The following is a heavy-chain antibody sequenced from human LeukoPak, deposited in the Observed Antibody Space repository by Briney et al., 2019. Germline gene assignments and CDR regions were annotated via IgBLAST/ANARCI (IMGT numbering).Heavy chain of an antibody. V-gene: IGHV4-61*01. Sequence: PSQTLSLTCTVSGGSISSGSYYWSWIRQPPGKGLEWIGYIYYSGSTNYNPSLKSRVTISVDTSKNQFSLKLSSVTAADTAVYYCARDRRSDDAFDIWGQGTMVTVSS. CDR3: ARDRRSDDAFDI. CDR1: GGSISSGSYY. J-gene: IGHJ3*02. D-gene: IGHD3-10*01. CDR2: IYYSGST.